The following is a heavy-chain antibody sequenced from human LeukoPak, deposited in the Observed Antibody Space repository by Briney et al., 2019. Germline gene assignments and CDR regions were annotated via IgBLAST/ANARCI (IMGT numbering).Heavy chain of an antibody. J-gene: IGHJ5*02. Sequence: ASVKVSCKASGYTFTGYYIHWVRQAPGQGLEWMGWINPNSGGTNYAQKFQGRVTMTRDTSISTAYMELSRLRSDDTAVYYCACTDIVVVPAPLDPWGQGTLVTVSS. CDR2: INPNSGGT. D-gene: IGHD2-2*01. CDR1: GYTFTGYY. V-gene: IGHV1-2*02. CDR3: ACTDIVVVPAPLDP.